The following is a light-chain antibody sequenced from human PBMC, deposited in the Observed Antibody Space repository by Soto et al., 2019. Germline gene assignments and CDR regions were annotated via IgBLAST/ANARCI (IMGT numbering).Light chain of an antibody. Sequence: QSVLTQPASVSGSPGQSITISCTGTSSDVGGYNYVSWYQQHPGIAPKLLIYGVTNWPSGVSTRFSGSKSGNTASLTISGLQAEDEADYHCSSYTSASTLLYLFGTGTKVTVL. J-gene: IGLJ1*01. CDR2: GVT. V-gene: IGLV2-14*01. CDR3: SSYTSASTLLYL. CDR1: SSDVGGYNY.